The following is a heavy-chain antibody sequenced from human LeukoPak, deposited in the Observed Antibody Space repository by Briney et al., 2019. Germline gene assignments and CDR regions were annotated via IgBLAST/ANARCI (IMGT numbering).Heavy chain of an antibody. CDR1: GITFSNDW. J-gene: IGHJ4*02. CDR3: ARPFRH. CDR2: IKRDGSEK. V-gene: IGHV3-7*03. Sequence: GGSLRLSCAASGITFSNDWMTWVRQAPGKGLEWVANIKRDGSEKYYVDSVKGRFTISRDNAKNSVYLQMNNLRAEDTAVYYCARPFRHWGQGTLVTVSS.